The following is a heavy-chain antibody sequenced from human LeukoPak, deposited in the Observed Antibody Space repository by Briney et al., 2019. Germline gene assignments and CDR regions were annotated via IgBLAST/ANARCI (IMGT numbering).Heavy chain of an antibody. J-gene: IGHJ4*02. CDR1: GFPFSSYG. Sequence: QPGRSLRLPCAASGFPFSSYGIHWVRQAPGKGLEWVAVIWYDGSNKYYADSVKGRFTISRDNSKNTLYLQMNSLRAEDTAVYYCAKDSAGSTGYFNPDYWGQGTLVTVSS. D-gene: IGHD3-22*01. CDR3: AKDSAGSTGYFNPDY. V-gene: IGHV3-33*06. CDR2: IWYDGSNK.